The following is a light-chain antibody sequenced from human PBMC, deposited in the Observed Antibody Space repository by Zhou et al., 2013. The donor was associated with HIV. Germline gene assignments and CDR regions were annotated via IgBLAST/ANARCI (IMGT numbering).Light chain of an antibody. CDR2: HAS. J-gene: IGKJ1*01. CDR3: QQYYSYSST. V-gene: IGKV1-39*01. CDR1: QTISTY. Sequence: DIRMAQSPSSLSASVGDSVTITCRASQTISTYLSWYQQKPGKAPKLLIYHASTLQSGVPSRFSGGGSGTDFTLTINCLQSEDFATYFCQQYYSYSSTFGQGTEVEV.